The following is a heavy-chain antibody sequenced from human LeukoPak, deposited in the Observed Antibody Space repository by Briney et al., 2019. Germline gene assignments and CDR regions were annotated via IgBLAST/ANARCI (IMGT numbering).Heavy chain of an antibody. CDR1: VDTFTPYY. CDR3: ARGGSIAAAVAY. Sequence: ASLKVSSKASVDTFTPYYMHRVRQSPGQGRERVGWINPNSGGTNYAQKFPGRVPMARDTSLSTGYLELSRVRSDDTAVYYCARGGSIAAAVAYWGQGTLVTVSS. CDR2: INPNSGGT. D-gene: IGHD6-13*01. V-gene: IGHV1-2*02. J-gene: IGHJ4*02.